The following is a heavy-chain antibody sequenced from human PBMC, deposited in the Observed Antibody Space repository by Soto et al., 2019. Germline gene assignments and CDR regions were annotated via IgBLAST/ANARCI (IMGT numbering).Heavy chain of an antibody. D-gene: IGHD4-17*01. Sequence: QLQLRESGPGLVKPSETLSLTCTVSGGSIIGSGFHWAWIRQPPGKGLEWIGSIYYSGTANYSPSLKSRLAIDVDTSKNQFSLRLSSGTAADTAVYYCATRSGDYVGWFDPWGQGTRVTVSS. V-gene: IGHV4-39*01. J-gene: IGHJ5*02. CDR3: ATRSGDYVGWFDP. CDR1: GGSIIGSGFH. CDR2: IYYSGTA.